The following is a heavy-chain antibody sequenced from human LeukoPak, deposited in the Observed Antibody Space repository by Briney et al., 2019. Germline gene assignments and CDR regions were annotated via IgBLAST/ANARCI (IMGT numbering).Heavy chain of an antibody. D-gene: IGHD2-2*01. CDR3: ARGAYCGSTSCYRAYARFDP. CDR2: INPNSGGT. CDR1: GYTFTGYY. Sequence: ASVKVSCKASGYTFTGYYMHWVRQAPGQGLEWMGWINPNSGGTNYAQKFQGWVTMTRDTSISTAYMELSRLRSDDTAVYYCARGAYCGSTSCYRAYARFDPWGQGTLVTVSS. V-gene: IGHV1-2*04. J-gene: IGHJ5*02.